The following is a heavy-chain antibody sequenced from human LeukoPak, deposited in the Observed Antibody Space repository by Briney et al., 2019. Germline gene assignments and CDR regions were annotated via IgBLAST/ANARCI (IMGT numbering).Heavy chain of an antibody. CDR1: GYTLTGYH. CDR2: INPDSGGT. D-gene: IGHD6-19*01. Sequence: ASVKVSCKASGYTLTGYHMHWVRQAPGQGLDWMGWINPDSGGTNYAQKFQGSVTMTRDTSISTAYMELSRLRSGDTAVYYCARGAVAGIDIWGQGTLVTVSS. J-gene: IGHJ3*02. V-gene: IGHV1-2*02. CDR3: ARGAVAGIDI.